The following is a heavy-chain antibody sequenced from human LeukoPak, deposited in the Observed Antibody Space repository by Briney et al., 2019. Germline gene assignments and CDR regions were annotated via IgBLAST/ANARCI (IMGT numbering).Heavy chain of an antibody. CDR1: GGSISSSSYY. Sequence: SETLSLTCTVSGGSISSSSYYWGWIRQPPGKGLEWIGSIYYSGSTYYNPSLKSRVTISVDTSKNQFSLKLSSVTAADTAVYYCARDRYCSGGYCAIPLDYWGQGTLVTVSS. V-gene: IGHV4-39*07. CDR3: ARDRYCSGGYCAIPLDY. J-gene: IGHJ4*02. CDR2: IYYSGST. D-gene: IGHD2-15*01.